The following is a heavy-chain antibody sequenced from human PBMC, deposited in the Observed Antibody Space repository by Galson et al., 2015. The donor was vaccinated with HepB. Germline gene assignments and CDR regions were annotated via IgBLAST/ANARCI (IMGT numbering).Heavy chain of an antibody. J-gene: IGHJ5*02. CDR2: IYYSGTT. D-gene: IGHD3-10*01. V-gene: IGHV4-31*03. CDR3: ATYHGSGNWFDP. Sequence: TLSLTCTVYGDSSTSGGYYWSWIRQHPGKGLQWIGYIYYSGTTSYNPALESRLGISIDTSKNQFSLRITSVTAADTAVYYCATYHGSGNWFDPWGQGTLVTVSS. CDR1: GDSSTSGGYY.